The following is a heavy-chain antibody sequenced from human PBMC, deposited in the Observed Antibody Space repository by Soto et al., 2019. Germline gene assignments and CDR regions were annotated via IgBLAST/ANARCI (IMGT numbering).Heavy chain of an antibody. V-gene: IGHV1-69*13. CDR1: GGTFSSYA. J-gene: IGHJ5*02. CDR3: AISGVITGWFDP. Sequence: ASVKVSCKASGGTFSSYAISWVRQAPGQGPEWMGGIIPMFETTKYAQKLQGRVTITADESTSTAYLEVSSLRSEDTAVYYCAISGVITGWFDPWGQGTLVTVSS. D-gene: IGHD3-3*01. CDR2: IIPMFETT.